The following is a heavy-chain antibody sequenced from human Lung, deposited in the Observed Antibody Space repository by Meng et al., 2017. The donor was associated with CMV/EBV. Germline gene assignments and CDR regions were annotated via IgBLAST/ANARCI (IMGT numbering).Heavy chain of an antibody. CDR1: GFTFSTYA. D-gene: IGHD3-16*01. CDR3: AREGVYFDY. J-gene: IGHJ4*02. V-gene: IGHV3-30-3*01. CDR2: ISFDGSSK. Sequence: SXRLSCSASGFTFSTYAMHWVRQAPGKGLEWVALISFDGSSKYFADSVKGRFTISRDSSKNTLYLQMNTLRTEDTAIYFCAREGVYFDYWCQGTLVTVSS.